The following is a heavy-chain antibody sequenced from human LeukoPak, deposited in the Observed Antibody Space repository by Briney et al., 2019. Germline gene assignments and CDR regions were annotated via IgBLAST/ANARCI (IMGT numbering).Heavy chain of an antibody. Sequence: GGSLRLSCAASGFTFSSYWMSWVRQAPGKGLEWVANIKQDGSERYYVDSVKGRFTISRDNAKNSLYLQMNSLRAEDTAVYYCARPYYYSSGSLYYWGQGTLVTVSS. CDR1: GFTFSSYW. CDR3: ARPYYYSSGSLYY. J-gene: IGHJ4*02. CDR2: IKQDGSER. D-gene: IGHD3-10*01. V-gene: IGHV3-7*01.